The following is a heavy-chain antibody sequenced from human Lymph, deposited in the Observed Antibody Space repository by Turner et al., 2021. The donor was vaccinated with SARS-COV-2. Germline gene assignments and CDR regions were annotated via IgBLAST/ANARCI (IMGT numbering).Heavy chain of an antibody. V-gene: IGHV3-30*04. CDR3: ARGHGGNYYYGMDV. CDR2: ISYDGSNE. D-gene: IGHD2-15*01. Sequence: QVQLVESGGGVVQPGRSMRLSCAASGFTFSTYVTHWVRQAPGKGLEWVALISYDGSNEYYADSVKGRFTISRDNSKNTVYLHMNSLRTEDTAMYYCARGHGGNYYYGMDVWGQGTTVTVSS. CDR1: GFTFSTYV. J-gene: IGHJ6*02.